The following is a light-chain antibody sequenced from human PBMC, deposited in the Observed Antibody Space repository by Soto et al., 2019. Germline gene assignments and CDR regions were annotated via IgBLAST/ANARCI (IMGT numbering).Light chain of an antibody. CDR3: QHAKSFPVT. J-gene: IGKJ5*01. V-gene: IGKV1D-12*01. CDR2: AAS. Sequence: DIQMTQSPSSLSASVGDTVTITCRSSQDVGRWLSWYQQKPGKAPKILIFAASSLQSGAPSRFSGSGSGTDFTLTITSLQSEDFATYYCQHAKSFPVTFGQGTRLEI. CDR1: QDVGRW.